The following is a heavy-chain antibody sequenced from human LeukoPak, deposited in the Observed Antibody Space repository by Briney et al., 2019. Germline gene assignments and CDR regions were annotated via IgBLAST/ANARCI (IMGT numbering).Heavy chain of an antibody. D-gene: IGHD1-26*01. V-gene: IGHV4-4*07. J-gene: IGHJ4*02. CDR2: IYTSGSS. CDR1: GVCIYTYS. Sequence: SETLCLTCTVSGVCIYTYSWIWIRQPAGKGLEWIIGIYTSGSSNYNPSHESRVTMSVDTSKNQFSLALSSVSAADPAVYYCARGLYGGSYCGHWGQGTLVTVSS. CDR3: ARGLYGGSYCGH.